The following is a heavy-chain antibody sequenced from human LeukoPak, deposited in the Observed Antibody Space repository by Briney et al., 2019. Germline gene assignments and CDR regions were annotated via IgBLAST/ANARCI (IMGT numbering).Heavy chain of an antibody. J-gene: IGHJ4*02. D-gene: IGHD3-22*01. CDR1: GFTFDDYG. CDR2: INWNGGST. CDR3: ARSYYYDCSGYSRPFDY. V-gene: IGHV3-20*04. Sequence: GGSLRLSCAASGFTFDDYGMSWVRQAPGEGLEWVSGINWNGGSTGYADSVKGRFTISRDNAKNSLYLQMNSLRAEDTALYYCARSYYYDCSGYSRPFDYWGQGTLVTVSS.